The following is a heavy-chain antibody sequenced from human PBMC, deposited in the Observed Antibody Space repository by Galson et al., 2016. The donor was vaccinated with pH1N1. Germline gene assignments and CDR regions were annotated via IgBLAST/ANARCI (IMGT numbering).Heavy chain of an antibody. CDR1: GYSVTRYY. Sequence: SVKVSCKASGYSVTRYYMHWVRQAPGQGLEWMGIIDPSDGTTTYSQKFQGRITMTRDTPMNSVYMGLSSLTSADTAVYYCARGYYFDYWGQGTLNTGSS. CDR2: IDPSDGTT. V-gene: IGHV1-46*01. CDR3: ARGYYFDY. J-gene: IGHJ4*02.